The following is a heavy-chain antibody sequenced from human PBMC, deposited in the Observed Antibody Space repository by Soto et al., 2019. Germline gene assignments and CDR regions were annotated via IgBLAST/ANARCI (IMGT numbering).Heavy chain of an antibody. J-gene: IGHJ4*02. CDR3: ARGEQYSGRIFDY. CDR2: TYYRSKWYN. CDR1: GDSVSSNSAA. D-gene: IGHD1-26*01. V-gene: IGHV6-1*01. Sequence: QVQLQQSGPGLVKPSQTLSVTCGISGDSVSSNSAAWNWLRQSPSRGLEWLGRTYYRSKWYNDYADSVESRITINPDTSKNHFSLRLNFVTPEDTAVYFCARGEQYSGRIFDYWGQGTLVTVSS.